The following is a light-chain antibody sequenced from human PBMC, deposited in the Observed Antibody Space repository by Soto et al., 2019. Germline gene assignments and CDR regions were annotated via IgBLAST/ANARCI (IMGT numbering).Light chain of an antibody. CDR3: QSYGTSLSGLYV. Sequence: QSVLRHPRSVSGAPGHRVIISCTGSSSNIGAGRDVHWYRQFPGEAPKFLISDSNHRPSGVPDRFSVSKSGASASLAITGLRAEDEGDYFRQSYGTSLSGLYVFGTGTKVTVL. CDR1: SSNIGAGRD. V-gene: IGLV1-40*01. J-gene: IGLJ1*01. CDR2: DSN.